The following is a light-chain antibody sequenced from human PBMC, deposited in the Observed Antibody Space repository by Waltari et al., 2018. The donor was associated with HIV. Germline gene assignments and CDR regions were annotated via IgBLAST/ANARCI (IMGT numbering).Light chain of an antibody. CDR2: AND. V-gene: IGLV1-47*01. CDR1: HSNLQISS. CDR3: ATWADILSAWV. J-gene: IGLJ3*02. Sequence: QSVLTQPPSLSGTPGQRVTIPCSGRHSNLQISSVYWYQLVPGAAPKLLIFANDQRPLGVPDRFSGSKSGSSASLAISGLRSEDEADYYCATWADILSAWVFGGGTRVTVL.